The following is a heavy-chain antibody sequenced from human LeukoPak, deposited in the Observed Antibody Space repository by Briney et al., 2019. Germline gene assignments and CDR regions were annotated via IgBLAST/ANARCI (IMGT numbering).Heavy chain of an antibody. CDR2: INTDGSST. V-gene: IGHV3-74*03. CDR3: TISAPGKRYFDN. D-gene: IGHD3-10*01. Sequence: GGSLRLSCAASGFTFSNYWMYWVRQAPGKGLVCVSRINTDGSSTSYADSVTGRFTISRDDAKNTLYLQMNSLRTKDTAVYYCTISAPGKRYFDNWGQGTLVTVSS. J-gene: IGHJ4*02. CDR1: GFTFSNYW.